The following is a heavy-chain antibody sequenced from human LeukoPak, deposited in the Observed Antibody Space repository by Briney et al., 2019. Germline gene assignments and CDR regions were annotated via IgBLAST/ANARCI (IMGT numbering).Heavy chain of an antibody. J-gene: IGHJ4*02. CDR3: ARAPDSSGYGYFDY. V-gene: IGHV1-2*02. CDR1: GYTFTGYY. Sequence: ASVKVSCKASGYTFTGYYMHWVRQAPGQGLEWMGWINPNSGGTNYAQKFQGRVTMTRDTSISTAYMELSRLRSDDTAVYYCARAPDSSGYGYFDYWGQGTLVTVSS. CDR2: INPNSGGT. D-gene: IGHD3-22*01.